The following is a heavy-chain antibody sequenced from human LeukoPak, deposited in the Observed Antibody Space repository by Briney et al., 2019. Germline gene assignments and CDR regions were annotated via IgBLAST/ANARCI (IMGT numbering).Heavy chain of an antibody. V-gene: IGHV3-7*03. J-gene: IGHJ4*02. D-gene: IGHD3-22*01. Sequence: GGSLRLSCAASGFNFGSNWMSWVRQAPGKGLEWVANIKQDGSEKYYVDSVKGRFTISRDNSKNTLYLQMNSLRAEDTAVYYCAPHPSSGYYAYWGQGTLVTVSS. CDR2: IKQDGSEK. CDR1: GFNFGSNW. CDR3: APHPSSGYYAY.